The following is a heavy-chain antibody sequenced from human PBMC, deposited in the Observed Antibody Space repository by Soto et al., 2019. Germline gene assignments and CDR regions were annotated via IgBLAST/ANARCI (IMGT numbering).Heavy chain of an antibody. J-gene: IGHJ4*02. CDR2: IYYTGST. V-gene: IGHV4-28*01. CDR1: GYSISSNNW. Sequence: QVQLQESGPGLVKPSDTVSLSCAVSGYSISSNNWWGWIRQPPGKGLEWIGYIYYTGSTHYNPSLKSRVTMSVDTSKNQFSLKLSSVTAVDTAVYYCARKTDGKNPFDDWGQGILVTVSS. CDR3: ARKTDGKNPFDD.